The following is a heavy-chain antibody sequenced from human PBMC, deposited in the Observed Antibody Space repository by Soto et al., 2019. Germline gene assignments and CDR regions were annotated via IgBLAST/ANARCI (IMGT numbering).Heavy chain of an antibody. CDR3: ARRDGYAFDI. Sequence: QVQLQESGPGLVKPSETLSLTCTVSGGSISSYYWSWIRQPPGKGLEWIGYIYYSGSTNYNPSLNSRVTISVATSKNQFSLKLSYVTAADTAIYYCARRDGYAFDIWGQGTMVTVSS. CDR2: IYYSGST. D-gene: IGHD1-1*01. CDR1: GGSISSYY. J-gene: IGHJ3*02. V-gene: IGHV4-59*08.